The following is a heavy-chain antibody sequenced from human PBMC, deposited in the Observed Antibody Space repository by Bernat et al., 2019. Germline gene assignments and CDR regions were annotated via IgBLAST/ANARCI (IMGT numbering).Heavy chain of an antibody. J-gene: IGHJ6*02. CDR2: ISGSSRTI. D-gene: IGHD3-10*01. Sequence: EVQLVESGGGLVQPGGSLRLSCAASGSTFSTYSMNWVRQAPGKGLEWVSYISGSSRTIYYADSVKGLFTISRDNAKKIGYLQMNSLRDEDTAVYYCARDVGRGYGMDVWGQGTTVTVSS. V-gene: IGHV3-48*02. CDR3: ARDVGRGYGMDV. CDR1: GSTFSTYS.